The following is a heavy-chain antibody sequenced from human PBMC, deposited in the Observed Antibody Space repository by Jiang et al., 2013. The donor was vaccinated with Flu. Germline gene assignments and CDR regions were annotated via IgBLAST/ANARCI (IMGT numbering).Heavy chain of an antibody. D-gene: IGHD6-19*01. Sequence: VQLLESGGGLVQPGGSLRLSCAASGFTFSSYAMSWVRQAPGKGLEWVSAISGSGGSTYYADSVKGRFTISRDNSKNTLYLQMNSLRAEDTAVYYCAKDRRGIAVAVPNWFDPGAREPWSPSP. CDR2: ISGSGGST. CDR1: GFTFSSYA. V-gene: IGHV3-23*01. CDR3: AKDRRGIAVAVPNWFDP. J-gene: IGHJ5*02.